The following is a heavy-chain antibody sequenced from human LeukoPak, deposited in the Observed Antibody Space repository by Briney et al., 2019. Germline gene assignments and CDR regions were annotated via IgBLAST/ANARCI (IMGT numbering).Heavy chain of an antibody. Sequence: PSETLSLTCTVSGGSISSYYWSWIRQPPGKGLEWIGYIYYSGSTNYNPSLKSRVTVSVDTPKNQFSLKLSSVTAADTAVYCCARDRGFWSGYPYGAFDIWGQGTMVTVSS. CDR1: GGSISSYY. CDR2: IYYSGST. D-gene: IGHD3-3*01. J-gene: IGHJ3*02. CDR3: ARDRGFWSGYPYGAFDI. V-gene: IGHV4-59*01.